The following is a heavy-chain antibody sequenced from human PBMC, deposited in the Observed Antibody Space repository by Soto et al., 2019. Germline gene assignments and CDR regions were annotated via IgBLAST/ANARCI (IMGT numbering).Heavy chain of an antibody. V-gene: IGHV4-34*01. J-gene: IGHJ4*02. D-gene: IGHD6-19*01. CDR2: INHSGST. CDR1: GGSFSGYY. CDR3: ARADGYSSGWYPFDY. Sequence: QVQLQRWGAGLLKPSETLSLTCAVYGGSFSGYYWSWIRQPPGKGLEWIGEINHSGSTNYNPSLKSRVTISVDTSKNQFSLKLSSVTAADTAVYYCARADGYSSGWYPFDYWGQGTLVTVSS.